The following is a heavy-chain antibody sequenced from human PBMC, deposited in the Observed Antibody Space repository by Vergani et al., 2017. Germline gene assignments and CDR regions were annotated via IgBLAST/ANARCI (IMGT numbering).Heavy chain of an antibody. Sequence: EVQLLESGGGLVKPGGSLGLFCAASAFTFSSYSMNWVPQAPGKGLEWVSSISSSSSYIYYADSVKGRFTISRDNAKNSLYLQMNSLRAEDTAVYYCAREANLRFLEWLLSDAFDIWGQGTMVTVSS. CDR2: ISSSSSYI. CDR1: AFTFSSYS. V-gene: IGHV3-21*01. J-gene: IGHJ3*02. D-gene: IGHD3-3*01. CDR3: AREANLRFLEWLLSDAFDI.